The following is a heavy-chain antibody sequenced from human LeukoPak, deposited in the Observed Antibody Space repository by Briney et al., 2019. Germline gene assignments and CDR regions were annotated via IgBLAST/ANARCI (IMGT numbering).Heavy chain of an antibody. V-gene: IGHV1-58*01. D-gene: IGHD3-22*01. Sequence: SVKVSCKASGFTFISSAVRWVRQARGQRLEWMGWIVVGSGNTNYAQKFQERVTITRDMSTSTAYMELSSLRSEDTAVYYCAADPSYSSGYRYYFDYWGQGTLVTVSS. CDR2: IVVGSGNT. J-gene: IGHJ4*02. CDR3: AADPSYSSGYRYYFDY. CDR1: GFTFISSA.